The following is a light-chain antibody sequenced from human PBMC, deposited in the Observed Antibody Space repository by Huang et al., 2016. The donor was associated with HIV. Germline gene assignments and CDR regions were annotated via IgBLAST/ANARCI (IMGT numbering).Light chain of an antibody. V-gene: IGKV1-NL1*01. CDR1: LAIINS. J-gene: IGKJ1*01. CDR3: QQYYVSPWT. Sequence: DIQMTQSPSSLSASIGDKVTITCRASLAIINSLAWYQQQPGKAPKLLLYGASNLEGGVPSRFSGSGSGTDYTLTIRSLQPEDFATYYCQQYYVSPWTFGQGTRVEIK. CDR2: GAS.